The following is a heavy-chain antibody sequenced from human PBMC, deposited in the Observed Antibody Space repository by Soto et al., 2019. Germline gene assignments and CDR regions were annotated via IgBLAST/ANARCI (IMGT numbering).Heavy chain of an antibody. CDR2: VNWDGSST. D-gene: IGHD1-1*01. J-gene: IGHJ3*02. CDR1: GFMFKDFA. Sequence: GGSLRLSCAASGFMFKDFAMHWVRQAPGKGLEWVSGVNWDGSSTGYADSVRGRFTISRDNAKTSLYLQLNNLRAADTAFYYCARAGANDRLAFDIWGQGTMVTVSS. CDR3: ARAGANDRLAFDI. V-gene: IGHV3-20*04.